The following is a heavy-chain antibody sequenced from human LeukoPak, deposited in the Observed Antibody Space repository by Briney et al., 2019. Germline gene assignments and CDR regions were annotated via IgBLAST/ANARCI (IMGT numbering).Heavy chain of an antibody. CDR1: GFSFSYYW. Sequence: GGSLRLSCTASGFSFSYYWMSWVRQAPGKGLEWVANINHDGNEKYYEDSVKGRFTISRDNAKESLYLQMNSLRVEDTAVYYCARDAEVGTLFGVLSRYNWFDPWGQGTLVTVSS. CDR3: ARDAEVGTLFGVLSRYNWFDP. D-gene: IGHD3-3*01. CDR2: INHDGNEK. J-gene: IGHJ5*02. V-gene: IGHV3-7*01.